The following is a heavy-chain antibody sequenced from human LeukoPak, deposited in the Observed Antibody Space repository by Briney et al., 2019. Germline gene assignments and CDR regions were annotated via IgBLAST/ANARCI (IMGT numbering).Heavy chain of an antibody. CDR1: GFTFSTYA. Sequence: GGSLRLSCAASGFTFSTYAMSWVRQAPGKGLEWVSAISGTGGSTYYADSVKGRFTISRDNSKSTLYMQMNSLRAEDTAVYYCAELGITMIGGVWGKGTTVTISS. J-gene: IGHJ6*04. D-gene: IGHD3-10*02. CDR3: AELGITMIGGV. CDR2: ISGTGGST. V-gene: IGHV3-23*01.